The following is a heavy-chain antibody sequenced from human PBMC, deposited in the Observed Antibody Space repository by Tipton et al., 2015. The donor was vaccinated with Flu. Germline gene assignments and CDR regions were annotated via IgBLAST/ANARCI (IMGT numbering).Heavy chain of an antibody. V-gene: IGHV4-59*01. CDR3: ARDRGIPTRLLAFDI. CDR2: IYYTRST. Sequence: TLSLTCTVSGGSISSYYWNWIRQSPGKGLEWIGYIYYTRSTSYKPSLKSRVTISMDTSKNQFSLKLSSVTAADTAVYYCARDRGIPTRLLAFDIWGQGTKVAVSS. CDR1: GGSISSYY. J-gene: IGHJ3*02. D-gene: IGHD6-6*01.